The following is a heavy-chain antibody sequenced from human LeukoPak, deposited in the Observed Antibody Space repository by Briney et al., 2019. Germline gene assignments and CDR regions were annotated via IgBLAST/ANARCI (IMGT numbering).Heavy chain of an antibody. CDR3: AKDGGYSSGWYYFDY. J-gene: IGHJ4*02. CDR1: GFTFSNYG. D-gene: IGHD6-19*01. CDR2: ISGSGGST. V-gene: IGHV3-23*01. Sequence: PGGSLRLSCAASGFTFSNYGMSWVRQAPGKGLEWVSAISGSGGSTYYADSVKGRFTISRDNSQNTLYLQMNSLRAEDTAVYYCAKDGGYSSGWYYFDYWGQGTLVTVSS.